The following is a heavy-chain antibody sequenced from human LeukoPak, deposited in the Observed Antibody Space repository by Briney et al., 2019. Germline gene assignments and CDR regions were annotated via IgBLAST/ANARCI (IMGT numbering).Heavy chain of an antibody. CDR3: ARGITMVRGVSSWFDP. D-gene: IGHD3-10*01. V-gene: IGHV1-2*02. CDR1: GYTFTGYY. J-gene: IGHJ5*02. CDR2: INPNRGGT. Sequence: GASVKVSCKASGYTFTGYYMHWVRQAPGQGLEWMGWINPNRGGTNYAQKFQGRVTMTRDTSISTAYMELSRLRSDDTAVYYCARGITMVRGVSSWFDPWGQGTLVTVSS.